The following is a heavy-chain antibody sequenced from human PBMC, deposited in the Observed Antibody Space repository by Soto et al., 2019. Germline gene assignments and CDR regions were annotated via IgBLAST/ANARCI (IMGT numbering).Heavy chain of an antibody. V-gene: IGHV4-31*03. CDR2: IYYSGST. J-gene: IGHJ4*02. CDR1: GGSISSGGYY. Sequence: SETLSLTCTVSGGSISSGGYYWSWIRQHPGKGLEWIGYIYYSGSTYYNPSLKSRVTISVDTSKNQFSLKLSSVTAADTAVYYCAREKPTYYYGSGSSVGYFDYWGQGTLVTVSS. D-gene: IGHD3-10*01. CDR3: AREKPTYYYGSGSSVGYFDY.